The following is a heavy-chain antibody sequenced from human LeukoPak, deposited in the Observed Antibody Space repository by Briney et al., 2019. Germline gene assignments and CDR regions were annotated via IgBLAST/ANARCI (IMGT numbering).Heavy chain of an antibody. V-gene: IGHV4-59*01. J-gene: IGHJ2*01. D-gene: IGHD4-23*01. Sequence: SETLSLTCTVSGGSISDYYYNWTRQPQGKGLEWIGYIYYSGSTNYNPSLKSRVTISLDTSKNQFSLKLSSVTTADTAVYYCARSVVTLYWYFDLWGRGTLVTVSS. CDR3: ARSVVTLYWYFDL. CDR1: GGSISDYY. CDR2: IYYSGST.